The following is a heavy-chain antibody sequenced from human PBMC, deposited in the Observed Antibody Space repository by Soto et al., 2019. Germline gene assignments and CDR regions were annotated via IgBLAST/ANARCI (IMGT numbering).Heavy chain of an antibody. CDR3: ATGEYSSGWYAY. CDR1: GGSFSGYY. D-gene: IGHD6-19*01. V-gene: IGHV4-34*01. CDR2: INHSGST. J-gene: IGHJ4*02. Sequence: PSETLSLTCAVYGGSFSGYYWSWIRQPPGKGLEWIGEINHSGSTNYNPSLKSRVTISVDTSKNQSSLKLSSVTAADTAVYYCATGEYSSGWYAYWGQGTLVTVSS.